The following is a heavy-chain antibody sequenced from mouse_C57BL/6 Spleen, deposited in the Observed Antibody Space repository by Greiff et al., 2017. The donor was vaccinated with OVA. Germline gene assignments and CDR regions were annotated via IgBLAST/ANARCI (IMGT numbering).Heavy chain of an antibody. Sequence: VQLVESDAELVKPGASVKISCKVSGYTFTDHTIHWMKQRPEQGLEWIGYIYPRDGSTKYNEKLKGKATLTADKSSSTAYMQLNSLTSEDSAVYFCARPVLAGYYAMDYWGQGTSVTVSS. J-gene: IGHJ4*01. CDR3: ARPVLAGYYAMDY. CDR2: IYPRDGST. D-gene: IGHD1-1*01. CDR1: GYTFTDHT. V-gene: IGHV1-78*01.